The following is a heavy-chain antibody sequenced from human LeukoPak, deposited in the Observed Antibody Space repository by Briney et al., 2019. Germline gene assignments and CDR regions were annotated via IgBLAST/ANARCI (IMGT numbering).Heavy chain of an antibody. CDR3: ARDRPLFGYYYMDV. Sequence: GASVKVSCKASGYTFTSYGISWVRQAPGQGLEWMGWISAYNGNTNYAQKLQGRVTMTTDTSTSTAYMELRSLRSDDTAVYYCARDRPLFGYYYMDVWGKGTTVTISS. V-gene: IGHV1-18*01. CDR2: ISAYNGNT. CDR1: GYTFTSYG. D-gene: IGHD3-10*02. J-gene: IGHJ6*03.